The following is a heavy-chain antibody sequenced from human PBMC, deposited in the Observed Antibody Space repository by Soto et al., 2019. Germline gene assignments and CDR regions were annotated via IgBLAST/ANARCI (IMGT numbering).Heavy chain of an antibody. CDR2: IDLTDSYT. J-gene: IGHJ4*02. D-gene: IGHD3-22*01. CDR1: GYSFRNNW. CDR3: ARNGGAHYDTSGYHYAIDY. Sequence: GESLKISCKGSGYSFRNNWITWVRQMPGKGLEWMGRIDLTDSYTSYSPSFQGHVSFSADTSINTAYLQWSSLRASDTAMYYCARNGGAHYDTSGYHYAIDYWGQGTPVTVSS. V-gene: IGHV5-10-1*01.